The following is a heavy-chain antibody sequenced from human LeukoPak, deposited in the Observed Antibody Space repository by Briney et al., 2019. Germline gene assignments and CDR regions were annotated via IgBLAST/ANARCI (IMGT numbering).Heavy chain of an antibody. CDR1: GFTSSTYS. J-gene: IGHJ4*02. D-gene: IGHD5-12*01. CDR2: ISSSITDI. CDR3: ARDQGVDSGLDY. Sequence: GGSLRLSCAASGFTSSTYSMNWVRQAPGKGLEWVSSISSSITDIYYADSVKGRFIISRDNAKNSLYLQMNSLRAEDTAVYYCARDQGVDSGLDYWGQGTLVTVSS. V-gene: IGHV3-21*01.